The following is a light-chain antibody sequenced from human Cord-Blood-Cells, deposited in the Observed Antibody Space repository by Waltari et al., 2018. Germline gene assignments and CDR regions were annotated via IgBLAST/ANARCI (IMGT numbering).Light chain of an antibody. Sequence: EIVLTQSPATLSLSPVERATLYCRASQSVSSYLAWYQQKPGQAPRLLIYDASNRATGIPARFSGSGSETDFTITISSLEPEDFAVYYCQQSSNWPWTFGQGTKVEIK. CDR1: QSVSSY. J-gene: IGKJ1*01. V-gene: IGKV3-11*01. CDR3: QQSSNWPWT. CDR2: DAS.